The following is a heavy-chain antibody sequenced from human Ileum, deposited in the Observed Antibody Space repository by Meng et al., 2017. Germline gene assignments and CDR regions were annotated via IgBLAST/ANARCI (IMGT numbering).Heavy chain of an antibody. Sequence: GSLRLSCTVSRGSISGYYWSWIRQTPEKGLEWLGYVFFSGSTFYNPSLRSRLSLSVDTPKSLLSLSLASLTAADTAVYYCARHEFSSKVYFDYWGQGILVTVSS. CDR1: RGSISGYY. CDR2: VFFSGST. CDR3: ARHEFSSKVYFDY. J-gene: IGHJ4*02. V-gene: IGHV4-59*01. D-gene: IGHD2-15*01.